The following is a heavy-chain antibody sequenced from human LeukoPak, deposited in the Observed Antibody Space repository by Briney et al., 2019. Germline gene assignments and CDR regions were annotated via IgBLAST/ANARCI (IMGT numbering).Heavy chain of an antibody. V-gene: IGHV3-23*01. CDR3: AKLRGYIYGEVDS. CDR2: ISGTSDKT. J-gene: IGHJ4*02. D-gene: IGHD5-12*01. Sequence: PGGSLRLSCAASGFNFRSYAMGWVRQAPGKGLEWVSGISGTSDKTYDADPVKGRFTISRGNPENTLYLQMNSLRAEDTAVYYCAKLRGYIYGEVDSWGQGTLVTVSS. CDR1: GFNFRSYA.